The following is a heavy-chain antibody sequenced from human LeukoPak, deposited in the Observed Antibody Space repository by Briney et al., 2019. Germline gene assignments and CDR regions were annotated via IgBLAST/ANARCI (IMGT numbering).Heavy chain of an antibody. J-gene: IGHJ4*02. V-gene: IGHV3-7*05. CDR1: GFTFSSYW. CDR2: IKQDGSEK. Sequence: GGSLRLSCAASGFTFSSYWMSWVRQAPGKGLDWVANIKQDGSEKYYVDSVKGRFTISRDNAKNSLYLQMNSLRAEDTAVYYCARGGILTGYYTSDYFDYWGQGTLVTVSS. D-gene: IGHD3-9*01. CDR3: ARGGILTGYYTSDYFDY.